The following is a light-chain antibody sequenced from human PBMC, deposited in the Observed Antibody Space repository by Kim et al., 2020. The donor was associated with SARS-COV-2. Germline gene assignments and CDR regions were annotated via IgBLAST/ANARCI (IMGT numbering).Light chain of an antibody. CDR3: QQYSHWPLT. CDR2: GAS. Sequence: EIVMTQSPATLSVSPGERATLSCRASQSVSSILAWYQQKPGQAPRLLIYGASTRATGIPGRFSGSGSGTEFTLTISSLQSEDFAVYYCQQYSHWPLTFGGGTKVEIK. V-gene: IGKV3-15*01. J-gene: IGKJ4*01. CDR1: QSVSSI.